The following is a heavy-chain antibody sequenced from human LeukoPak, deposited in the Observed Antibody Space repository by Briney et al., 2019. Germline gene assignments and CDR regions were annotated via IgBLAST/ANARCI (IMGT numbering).Heavy chain of an antibody. CDR1: GGSISSYY. CDR2: IYYSGST. D-gene: IGHD5-18*01. V-gene: IGHV4-59*01. CDR3: ARDGSVYGYGPYYYGMDV. J-gene: IGHJ6*02. Sequence: SETLSLTCTVSGGSISSYYWSWIRQPPGKGLEWIGYIYYSGSTNYNPSLKSRVTISVGTSKNQFSLKLSSVTAADTAVYYCARDGSVYGYGPYYYGMDVWGQGTTVTVSS.